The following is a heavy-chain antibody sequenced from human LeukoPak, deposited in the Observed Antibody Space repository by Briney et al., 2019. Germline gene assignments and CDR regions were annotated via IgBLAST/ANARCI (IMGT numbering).Heavy chain of an antibody. Sequence: GASVRVSCKASGYTFTSYDINWVRQATGQGLEWMGWMNPNSGNTGYAQKFQGRVTMTRNTSISTAYMELSSLRSEDTAVYYCARGGYYYDSSDYWGQGTLVTVSS. J-gene: IGHJ4*02. CDR3: ARGGYYYDSSDY. CDR2: MNPNSGNT. D-gene: IGHD3-22*01. V-gene: IGHV1-8*01. CDR1: GYTFTSYD.